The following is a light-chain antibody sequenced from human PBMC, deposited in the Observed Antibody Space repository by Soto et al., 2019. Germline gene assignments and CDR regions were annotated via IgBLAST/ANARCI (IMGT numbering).Light chain of an antibody. J-gene: IGKJ2*01. CDR2: DHS. CDR3: QQYNSFMYT. Sequence: DIQMTQSPSTLSASVGDRVTITCRASQSISSWLAWYQQKPGKAPKLLIYDHSSLESGVPSRFRGSGSGTEFTLTISSLQPDDFATYYCQQYNSFMYTFGQGTKLEIK. CDR1: QSISSW. V-gene: IGKV1-5*01.